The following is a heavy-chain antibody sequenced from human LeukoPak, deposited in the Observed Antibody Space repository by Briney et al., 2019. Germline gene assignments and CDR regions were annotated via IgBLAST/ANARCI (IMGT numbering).Heavy chain of an antibody. CDR3: ARAQLDLDY. Sequence: PGGSLRLSCAASGFTFSNYAMHWVRQAPGKGLEWVTVISYDGSNKYYADSVKGRFTISRDNSKNTLYLQMNSLRAEDTAVYYCARAQLDLDYWGQGTLVTVSS. V-gene: IGHV3-30*04. J-gene: IGHJ4*02. CDR1: GFTFSNYA. CDR2: ISYDGSNK. D-gene: IGHD5-18*01.